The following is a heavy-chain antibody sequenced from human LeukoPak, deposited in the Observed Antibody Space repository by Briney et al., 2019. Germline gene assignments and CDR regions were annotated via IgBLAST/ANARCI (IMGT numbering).Heavy chain of an antibody. V-gene: IGHV4-34*01. CDR1: GGSFSGYY. CDR2: INHSGST. D-gene: IGHD6-13*01. Sequence: SETLSLTCAVYGGSFSGYYWSWIRQPPGKGLEWIGEINHSGSTNYSPSLKSRVTISVDTSKNQFSLKLSSVTAADTAVYYCARASSSWYSHWYFDLWGRGTLVTVSS. J-gene: IGHJ2*01. CDR3: ARASSSWYSHWYFDL.